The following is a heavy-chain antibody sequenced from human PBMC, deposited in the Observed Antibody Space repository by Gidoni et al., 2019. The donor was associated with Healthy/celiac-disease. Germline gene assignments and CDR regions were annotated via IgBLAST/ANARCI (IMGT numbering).Heavy chain of an antibody. CDR1: GGSISSYY. J-gene: IGHJ4*02. V-gene: IGHV4-4*07. CDR3: ARGPLQYCSGGSCYPPETSFDY. Sequence: QVQLQESGPGLVKPSETLSLTCTVSGGSISSYYWRWIRQPAGKGLEWIGRIYTSGSTNYNPSLKSRVTMSVDTSKNQFSLKLSSVTAADTAVYYCARGPLQYCSGGSCYPPETSFDYWGQGTLVTVSS. CDR2: IYTSGST. D-gene: IGHD2-15*01.